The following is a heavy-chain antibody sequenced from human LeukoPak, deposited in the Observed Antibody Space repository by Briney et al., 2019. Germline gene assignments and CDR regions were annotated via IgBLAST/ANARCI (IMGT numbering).Heavy chain of an antibody. CDR1: GFTFSSYG. Sequence: GGSLRLSCAASGFTFSSYGMSWVRQAPGKGLDWVSAISGSGGSTYYADSVKGRFTISRDNSKNTLYLQMNSLRAEDTAVYYCATYSGLPVLAHHWGQGTLVTVSS. D-gene: IGHD5-12*01. CDR2: ISGSGGST. J-gene: IGHJ1*01. CDR3: ATYSGLPVLAHH. V-gene: IGHV3-23*01.